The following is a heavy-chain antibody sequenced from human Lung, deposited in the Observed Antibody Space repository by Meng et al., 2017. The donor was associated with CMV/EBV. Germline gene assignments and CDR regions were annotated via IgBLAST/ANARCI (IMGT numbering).Heavy chain of an antibody. D-gene: IGHD3-3*01. CDR3: AKGIYYNYWSAYYTGGPFDY. CDR2: IYPGDSDA. Sequence: TYWIGWVRPVPGKGLDWVAIIYPGDSDARYSPSFQGQVTISADKSINTAYLQWSSLKASDTAMYYCAKGIYYNYWSAYYTGGPFDYWGQGTLVTVSS. J-gene: IGHJ4*02. CDR1: TYW. V-gene: IGHV5-51*01.